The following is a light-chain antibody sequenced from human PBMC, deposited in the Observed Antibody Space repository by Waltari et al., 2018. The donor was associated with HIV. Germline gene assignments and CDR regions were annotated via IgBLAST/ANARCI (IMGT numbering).Light chain of an antibody. CDR1: QSLLYSDGKAY. CDR3: MQTTHLPHT. J-gene: IGKJ1*01. V-gene: IGKV2D-29*01. CDR2: EVS. Sequence: DIVLTQTPHSLSVTPVQPASILCKSRQSLLYSDGKAYLYWYLQKPGQPPQLLIYEVSNRFSGVTDRFSGSGSGTDFTLKISRVEAEDVGVYYCMQTTHLPHTFGQGTKVEIK.